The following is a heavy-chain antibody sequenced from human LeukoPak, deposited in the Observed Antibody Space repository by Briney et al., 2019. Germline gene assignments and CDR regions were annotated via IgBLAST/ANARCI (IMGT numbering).Heavy chain of an antibody. J-gene: IGHJ4*02. D-gene: IGHD3-3*01. CDR1: GGSISSYY. CDR2: IYTSGST. CDR3: ARDGDFWSGGMIDY. Sequence: SETLSLTCTVSGGSISSYYLSWIRQPAGKGLEWIGRIYTSGSTNYNPSLKSRVTISVDKSKNQFSLKLSSVTAADTAVYYCARDGDFWSGGMIDYWGQGTLVTVSS. V-gene: IGHV4-4*07.